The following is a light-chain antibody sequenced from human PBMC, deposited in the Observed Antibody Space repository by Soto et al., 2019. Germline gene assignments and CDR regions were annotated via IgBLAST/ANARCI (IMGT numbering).Light chain of an antibody. V-gene: IGKV1-39*01. CDR2: AAS. CDR1: QSVGNF. CDR3: QQSFTTWT. J-gene: IGKJ1*01. Sequence: DIQMTQSPSSLSASVGDRVTITCRASQSVGNFLNWYQQKPGLPPKYLIYAASNLRSGVPSRFSGSGSGTDLTLNISNLQPEDFATYNCQQSFTTWTFGQGTKVEVK.